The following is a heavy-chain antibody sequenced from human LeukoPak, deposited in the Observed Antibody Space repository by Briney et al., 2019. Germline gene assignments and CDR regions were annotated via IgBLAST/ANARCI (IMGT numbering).Heavy chain of an antibody. D-gene: IGHD3-22*01. V-gene: IGHV1-8*03. CDR2: MNPNSGNT. CDR1: GYTFTSYD. Sequence: GASVKVSCKASGYTFTSYDINWVRQATGQGLEWMGWMNPNSGNTGYAQKFQGRVTITRNTSISTAYMELSSLRSEDTAVYYCARGPPGGYGRYYYMDVWGKGTTVTVSS. CDR3: ARGPPGGYGRYYYMDV. J-gene: IGHJ6*03.